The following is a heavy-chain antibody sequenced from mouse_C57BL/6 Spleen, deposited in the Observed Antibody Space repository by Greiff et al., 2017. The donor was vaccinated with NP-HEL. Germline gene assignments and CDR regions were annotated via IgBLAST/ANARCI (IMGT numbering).Heavy chain of an antibody. CDR1: GFTFSDYY. V-gene: IGHV5-12*01. CDR3: ARPYGYGDAMDY. J-gene: IGHJ4*01. Sequence: EVKVVESGGGLVQPGGSLKLSCAASGFTFSDYYMYWVRQTPEKRLEWVAYISNGGGSTYYPDTVKGRFTISIDNAKNTLYLQMSRLKSEDTAMYYCARPYGYGDAMDYWGQGTSVTVSS. D-gene: IGHD2-2*01. CDR2: ISNGGGST.